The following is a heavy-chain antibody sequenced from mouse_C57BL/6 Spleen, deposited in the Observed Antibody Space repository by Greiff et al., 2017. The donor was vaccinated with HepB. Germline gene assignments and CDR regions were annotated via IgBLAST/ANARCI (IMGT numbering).Heavy chain of an antibody. V-gene: IGHV7-3*01. D-gene: IGHD2-4*01. CDR2: IRNKANGYTT. J-gene: IGHJ2*01. Sequence: EVMLVESGGGLVQPGGSLSLSCAASGFTFTDYYMSWVRQPPGKALEWLGFIRNKANGYTTEYSASVKGRFTISRDNSQSILYLQMNALRAEDSATYYCARSDDYDGFDYWGQGTTLTVSS. CDR1: GFTFTDYY. CDR3: ARSDDYDGFDY.